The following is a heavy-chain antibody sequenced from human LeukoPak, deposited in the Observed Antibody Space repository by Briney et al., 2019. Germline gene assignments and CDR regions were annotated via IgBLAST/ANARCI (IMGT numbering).Heavy chain of an antibody. CDR1: GGSISSYY. J-gene: IGHJ4*02. CDR2: IYYSGST. D-gene: IGHD6-19*01. Sequence: SETLSLTCTVSGGSISSYYWNWIRQPPGKGLEWIGYIYYSGSTNYNPSLKSRVTISVDPSKNRFSLKLSSVTAADRAVYCCAGGQWLVPRGIDYWGQGTLVTVSS. V-gene: IGHV4-59*01. CDR3: AGGQWLVPRGIDY.